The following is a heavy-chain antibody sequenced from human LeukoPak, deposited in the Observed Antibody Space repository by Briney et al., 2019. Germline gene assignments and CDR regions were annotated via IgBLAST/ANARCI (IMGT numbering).Heavy chain of an antibody. CDR3: ARGYTYGGNSLNYYYMDV. D-gene: IGHD4-23*01. Sequence: GSLRLSCAASGFTFSSVWMSWVRQVPGKGLEWIGEINHSGSTNYNPSLKSRVTISVDTSKNQFSLKLSSVTAADTAVYYCARGYTYGGNSLNYYYMDVWGKGTTVTVSS. CDR1: GFTFSSVW. J-gene: IGHJ6*03. V-gene: IGHV4-34*01. CDR2: INHSGST.